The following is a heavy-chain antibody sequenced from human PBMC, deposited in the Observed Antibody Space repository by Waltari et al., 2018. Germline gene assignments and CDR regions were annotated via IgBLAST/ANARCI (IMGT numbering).Heavy chain of an antibody. D-gene: IGHD6-6*01. CDR2: IYYSGST. CDR3: ARGRYSSSSCFDY. Sequence: QVQLQESGPGLVKPSETLSLTCTVSGGSISSYYWGWILPPPGKGLEWIGYIYYSGSTNYNPSLKSRVTISVDTSKNQFSLKLSSVTAADTAVYYCARGRYSSSSCFDYWGQGTLVTVSS. J-gene: IGHJ4*02. V-gene: IGHV4-59*01. CDR1: GGSISSYY.